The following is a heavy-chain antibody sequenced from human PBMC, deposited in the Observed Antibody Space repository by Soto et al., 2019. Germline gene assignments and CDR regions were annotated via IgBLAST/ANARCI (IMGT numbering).Heavy chain of an antibody. CDR1: GFSLSTSGMC. Sequence: SGPTLVNPTRTLTLTCTFSGFSLSTSGMCVSWIRQPPGKALEWLALIDWDDDKYYSTSLKTRLTISKDTSKNQVVLTMTNMDPVDTATYYCARRTGTTLSLDYWGQGTQVTVSS. D-gene: IGHD1-7*01. CDR3: ARRTGTTLSLDY. J-gene: IGHJ4*02. CDR2: IDWDDDK. V-gene: IGHV2-70*01.